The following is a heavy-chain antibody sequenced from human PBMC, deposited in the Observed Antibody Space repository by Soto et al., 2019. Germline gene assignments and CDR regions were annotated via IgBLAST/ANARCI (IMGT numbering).Heavy chain of an antibody. Sequence: QVQLVQSGAEVKKPGSSVKVSCKASGGTFSSYAISWVRQAPGQGLEWMGGIIPIFGTANYAQKFQGRVTITADESTSTAYMELSSLRSEETAVYYCARALLGYYDSSGYYFDYWGQGTLVTVSS. CDR1: GGTFSSYA. V-gene: IGHV1-69*01. CDR2: IIPIFGTA. CDR3: ARALLGYYDSSGYYFDY. D-gene: IGHD3-22*01. J-gene: IGHJ4*02.